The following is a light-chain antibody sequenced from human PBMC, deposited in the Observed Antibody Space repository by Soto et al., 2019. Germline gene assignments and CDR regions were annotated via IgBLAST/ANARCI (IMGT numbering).Light chain of an antibody. CDR3: QQRNDWPPMYT. J-gene: IGKJ2*01. Sequence: EIVLTQSPATLSLSPGERATLSCRASQSVGSYLAWYQHKPGLAPRLLIYDTSNRATGIPARFSGSGSGTDFTLTISSLEPEDFAVYYCQQRNDWPPMYTFGQGTKLEIK. CDR2: DTS. CDR1: QSVGSY. V-gene: IGKV3-11*01.